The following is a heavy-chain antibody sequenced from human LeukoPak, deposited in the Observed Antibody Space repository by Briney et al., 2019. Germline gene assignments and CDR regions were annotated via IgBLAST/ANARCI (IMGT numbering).Heavy chain of an antibody. J-gene: IGHJ3*02. CDR1: GHTFTGYY. V-gene: IGHV1-2*06. Sequence: ASVKVSCKASGHTFTGYYMHWVPQAPGQGLEWMGRINPNSGGTNYAQKFQGRVTMTRDTSISTAYMELSRLRSDDTAVYYCARTRLITVVGATSAFDIWGQGTMVTVSS. CDR2: INPNSGGT. D-gene: IGHD1-26*01. CDR3: ARTRLITVVGATSAFDI.